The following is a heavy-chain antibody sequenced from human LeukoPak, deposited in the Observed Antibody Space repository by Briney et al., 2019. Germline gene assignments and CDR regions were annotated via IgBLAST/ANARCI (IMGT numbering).Heavy chain of an antibody. V-gene: IGHV3-30*18. CDR2: ITYDDFYK. Sequence: GRSLRLSCAASGYTFKIYGMHWVRQARGKGREWVALITYDDFYKYYRDSAKGRFTISRDNSKNTLYLQMNSLRPEDTAVYYCAKDRISMVRSSDIDNWGQGTLVTVSS. D-gene: IGHD3-10*01. CDR1: GYTFKIYG. J-gene: IGHJ4*02. CDR3: AKDRISMVRSSDIDN.